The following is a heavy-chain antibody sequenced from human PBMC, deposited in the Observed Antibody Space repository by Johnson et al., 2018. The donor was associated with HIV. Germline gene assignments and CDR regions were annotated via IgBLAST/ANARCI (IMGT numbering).Heavy chain of an antibody. D-gene: IGHD3-16*01. V-gene: IGHV3-30*04. CDR3: ARQKLGGGWTLDDAFDI. CDR1: GFTFSSYA. J-gene: IGHJ3*02. Sequence: VQLVESGGGVVQPGRSLRLSCAASGFTFSSYAMHWVRQAPGRGLEWVAVISYDASKKYYADSVKGRFTISRDNSKNTLFLQMNSLRAEDTAVYYCARQKLGGGWTLDDAFDIWGQGTMVTVSS. CDR2: ISYDASKK.